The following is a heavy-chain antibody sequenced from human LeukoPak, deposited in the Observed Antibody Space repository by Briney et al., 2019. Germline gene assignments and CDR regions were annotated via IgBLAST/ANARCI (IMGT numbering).Heavy chain of an antibody. V-gene: IGHV4-39*07. CDR1: GGSISSTSYY. J-gene: IGHJ6*03. Sequence: SETLSLTCTVSGGSISSTSYYWGWIRQPPGKGLEWIGNIYYSGSTYYNPSLKSRVTISVDTSKNQFSLNRISVTAADTAYYMDVWGKRTTVTGSS. CDR3: V. CDR2: IYYSGST.